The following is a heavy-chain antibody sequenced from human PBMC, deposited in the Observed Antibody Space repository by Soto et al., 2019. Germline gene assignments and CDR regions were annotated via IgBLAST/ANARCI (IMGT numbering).Heavy chain of an antibody. D-gene: IGHD1-26*01. CDR1: GGNFTNYG. CDR2: IIPLFGTT. J-gene: IGHJ5*02. V-gene: IGHV1-69*13. Sequence: ASVKVSCKAFGGNFTNYGISWVRQAPGQGLEWMGGIIPLFGTTNYAQKFRGRVTVTADESTSTVYMELNSLRSEDTAIYYCARAHGTSWYNWFDPWGQGTLVTVSS. CDR3: ARAHGTSWYNWFDP.